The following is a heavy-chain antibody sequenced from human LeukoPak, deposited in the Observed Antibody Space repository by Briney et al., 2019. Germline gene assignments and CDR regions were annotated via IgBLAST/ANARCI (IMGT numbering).Heavy chain of an antibody. Sequence: GASVKVSCKASGYTFASYYMHWVRQAPGQGLEWMGIINPSGGSTSYAQKFQDRVTMTRDTSTSTVYMELSSLISEDTAVYYCARTAARQDAFNIWGQGTMVTVSS. D-gene: IGHD6-25*01. CDR2: INPSGGST. J-gene: IGHJ3*02. V-gene: IGHV1-46*01. CDR1: GYTFASYY. CDR3: ARTAARQDAFNI.